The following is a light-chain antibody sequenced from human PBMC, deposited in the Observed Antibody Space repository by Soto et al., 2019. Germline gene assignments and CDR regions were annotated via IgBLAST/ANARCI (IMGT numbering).Light chain of an antibody. CDR1: QSLLHSNGYNY. CDR3: MQALQTPPI. V-gene: IGKV2-28*01. Sequence: IVMSQSPLSLPVTPGEPASTSCRSCQSLLHSNGYNYLDWYLQGPGQSPPLLIFLGSSRAARVPEDVSSRGLCTHFTLKISRVAAEYFWIIYCMQALQTPPIFGRGPEVHIK. J-gene: IGKJ3*01. CDR2: LGS.